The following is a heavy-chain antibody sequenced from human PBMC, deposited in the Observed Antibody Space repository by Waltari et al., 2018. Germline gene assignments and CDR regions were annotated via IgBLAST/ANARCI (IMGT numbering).Heavy chain of an antibody. J-gene: IGHJ6*02. V-gene: IGHV4-61*02. CDR3: ASIIRGYYYGMDV. D-gene: IGHD3-10*01. CDR1: GGSISSGSYY. CDR2: IYTSGVT. Sequence: QVQLQESGPGLVKPSQTLSLTCTVSGGSISSGSYYWSWIRQPAGKGLEWIGRIYTSGVTNSNPSLKSRVTISVDTSKNQFSRKLSSVTAADTAVYYCASIIRGYYYGMDVWGQGTTVTVSS.